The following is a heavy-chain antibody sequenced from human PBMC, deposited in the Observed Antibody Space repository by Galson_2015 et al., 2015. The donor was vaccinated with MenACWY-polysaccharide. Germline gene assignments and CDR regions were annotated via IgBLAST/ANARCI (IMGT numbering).Heavy chain of an antibody. CDR2: IKKDGSEK. CDR1: GFTFKNYW. CDR3: ARGHYGMDV. Sequence: SLRLSCAVSGFTFKNYWMSWVRQAPGKGLEWVANIKKDGSEKYCVDSVKGRFTISRDNARNSLYLQMNGLRAEDTALYYCARGHYGMDVWGQGTTVTVS. V-gene: IGHV3-7*01. J-gene: IGHJ6*02.